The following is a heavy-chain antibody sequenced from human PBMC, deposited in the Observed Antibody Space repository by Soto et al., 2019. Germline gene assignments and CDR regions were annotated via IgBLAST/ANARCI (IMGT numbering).Heavy chain of an antibody. CDR3: VSSRSAIYGDALDV. CDR1: GGSISSYF. V-gene: IGHV4-59*03. D-gene: IGHD2-2*01. CDR2: IYDDGTT. Sequence: SETLSLTCSGSGGSISSYFRNWLRQPPGKGLEWIGYIYDDGTTDYNPSLKSRVTILLDMSKNQFSLKLSSVTAADTAVYYCVSSRSAIYGDALDVWGQGTMVTVSS. J-gene: IGHJ3*01.